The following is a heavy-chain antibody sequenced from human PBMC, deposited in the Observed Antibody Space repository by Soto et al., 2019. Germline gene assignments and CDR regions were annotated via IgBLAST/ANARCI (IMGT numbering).Heavy chain of an antibody. CDR1: GFTLLRHG. CDR3: AKVDVSTAGSFDY. CDR2: INPSGDST. D-gene: IGHD6-13*01. J-gene: IGHJ4*02. Sequence: SLRLSCVASGFTLLRHGLSWVRQAPGKGLEWVSTINPSGDSTFYADSVKGRFTISRDNSKNTVYLQMNSLSVGDTAVYLCAKVDVSTAGSFDYWGQGALVTVSS. V-gene: IGHV3-23*01.